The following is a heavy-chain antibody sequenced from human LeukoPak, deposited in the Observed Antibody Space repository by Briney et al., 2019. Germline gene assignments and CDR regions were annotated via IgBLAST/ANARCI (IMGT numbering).Heavy chain of an antibody. V-gene: IGHV3-72*01. CDR1: GFAFSAHY. D-gene: IGHD2-21*01. CDR3: ARVAPYCGGDCYSRFFDY. CDR2: SRYKDNKYTT. J-gene: IGHJ4*02. Sequence: GGSLRLSCAASGFAFSAHYMDWVRQTPGKGLEWVGRSRYKDNKYTTEYAASVKGRFTISRDESKNSLYLQMNSLTTEDTAVYYCARVAPYCGGDCYSRFFDYWGQGALVTVSS.